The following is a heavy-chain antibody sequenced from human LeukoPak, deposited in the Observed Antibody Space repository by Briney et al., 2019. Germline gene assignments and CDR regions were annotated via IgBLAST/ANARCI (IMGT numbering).Heavy chain of an antibody. D-gene: IGHD3-22*01. Sequence: ASVKVSCKASGGTFNSYAISWVRQAPGQGPEWMGGIISIFGTANYAQKFPGRVTITGDESTRTAYMELSSLRSEDTAVYYCARYYYYDSSGYDWGQGTLVTVSS. CDR1: GGTFNSYA. V-gene: IGHV1-69*01. CDR3: ARYYYYDSSGYD. CDR2: IISIFGTA. J-gene: IGHJ4*02.